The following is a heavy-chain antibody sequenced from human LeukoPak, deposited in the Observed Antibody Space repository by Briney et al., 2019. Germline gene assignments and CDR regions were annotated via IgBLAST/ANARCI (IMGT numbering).Heavy chain of an antibody. D-gene: IGHD3-22*01. CDR1: GFTFSSYA. CDR3: ASGLDSSGSDY. CDR2: ISYDGSNK. J-gene: IGHJ4*02. Sequence: GGSLRLSCAASGFTFSSYAMHWVRQAPGKGLEWVAVISYDGSNKYYADSVKGRFTISRDNSKNTLYLQMNSLRAEDTAVYYCASGLDSSGSDYWGQGTLVTVSS. V-gene: IGHV3-30*04.